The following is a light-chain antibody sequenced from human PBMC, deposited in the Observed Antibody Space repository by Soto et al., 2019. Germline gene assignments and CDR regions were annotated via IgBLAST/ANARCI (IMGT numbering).Light chain of an antibody. CDR2: DAS. Sequence: EIVLTQSPATLSLSPGKRATLSCRARQSVSTYLAWYQQKPGQAPRLLIYDASNGATGVPARFSGSGSGTELNLTISSLEPEDFAVYYCQQRSNWPPTFGQGTKVEIK. V-gene: IGKV3-11*01. CDR1: QSVSTY. J-gene: IGKJ1*01. CDR3: QQRSNWPPT.